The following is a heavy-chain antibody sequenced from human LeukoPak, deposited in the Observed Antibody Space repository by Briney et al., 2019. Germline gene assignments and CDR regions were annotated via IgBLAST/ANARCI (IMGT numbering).Heavy chain of an antibody. Sequence: GSLRLSFTASGFPFPSYTINGCRQAPGKGLEWVAYIDSTSTTRKYADSVKGRFTISRDNAKKSLSLQMNSLRAGDTAMYYRARVPYSSSWYADQLDVWGKGTTVTVSS. J-gene: IGHJ6*03. CDR3: ARVPYSSSWYADQLDV. CDR1: GFPFPSYT. CDR2: IDSTSTTR. D-gene: IGHD6-13*01. V-gene: IGHV3-48*01.